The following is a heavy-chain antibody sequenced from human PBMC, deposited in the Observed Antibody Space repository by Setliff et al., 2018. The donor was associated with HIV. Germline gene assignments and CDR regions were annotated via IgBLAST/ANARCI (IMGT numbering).Heavy chain of an antibody. Sequence: SETLSLTCTVSGGSISSYSWSWIRQPPGKGLEWIGYIYTSGSTNYNPSLKSRVTISVDTSKNQFSLKLTSVTAADTAVYYCARHYGAVKSVVTVVAKYFPRWGQGTLVTVSS. CDR1: GGSISSYS. V-gene: IGHV4-4*08. D-gene: IGHD2-21*02. CDR3: ARHYGAVKSVVTVVAKYFPR. CDR2: IYTSGST. J-gene: IGHJ1*01.